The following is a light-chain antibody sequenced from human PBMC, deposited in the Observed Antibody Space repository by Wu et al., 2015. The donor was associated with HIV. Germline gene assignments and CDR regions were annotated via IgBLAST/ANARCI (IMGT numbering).Light chain of an antibody. J-gene: IGKJ4*01. V-gene: IGKV3-15*01. Sequence: EIVMTQSPATLSVSPGERATLSCRASQSVSNNIAWYQQKPGQAPRLLIYGASTRATGIPARFSGSGSGTEFTLTISSMQSEDFAVYSCQQYYNWPLTFGGGTKVEIK. CDR2: GAS. CDR1: QSVSNN. CDR3: QQYYNWPLT.